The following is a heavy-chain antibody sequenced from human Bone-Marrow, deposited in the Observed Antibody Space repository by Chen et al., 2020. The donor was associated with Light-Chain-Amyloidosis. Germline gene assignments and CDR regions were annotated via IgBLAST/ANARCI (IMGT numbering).Heavy chain of an antibody. Sequence: EVQLVESGGGLVKPGGSLRRSCAASGFTFSSYSMNWVRQAPGKGLEWVSSISSSSSYIYYADSVKGRFTISRDNAKNSLYLQMNSLRAEDTAVYYCAREKYSSSGFDYWGQGTLVTVSS. CDR3: AREKYSSSGFDY. V-gene: IGHV3-21*01. CDR1: GFTFSSYS. D-gene: IGHD6-6*01. J-gene: IGHJ4*02. CDR2: ISSSSSYI.